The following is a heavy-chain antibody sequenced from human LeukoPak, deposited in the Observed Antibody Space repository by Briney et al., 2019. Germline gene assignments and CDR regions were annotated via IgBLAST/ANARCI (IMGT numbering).Heavy chain of an antibody. CDR2: IGSSGGST. V-gene: IGHV3-23*01. D-gene: IGHD1-14*01. CDR1: GFTFSSYA. CDR3: AKYLPGSNRALDV. J-gene: IGHJ3*01. Sequence: GGSLRLSCAASGFTFSSYAMSWVRQAPGKGLEWVSAIGSSGGSTLYADSVKGRFTISRDNSKNTLYLQMNSLRVEDTAVYYCAKYLPGSNRALDVWGQGTMVTVSS.